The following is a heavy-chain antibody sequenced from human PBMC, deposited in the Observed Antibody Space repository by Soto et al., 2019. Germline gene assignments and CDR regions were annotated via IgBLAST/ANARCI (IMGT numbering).Heavy chain of an antibody. Sequence: GASVKVSCKASGYTFTSYYMHWVRQAPGQGLEWMGIINPSGGSTSYAQKFQGRVTMTRDTSTSTVYMELSSLRSEDTAVYYCARAPYYYDSSGYSFDYWGQGTLVTVSS. J-gene: IGHJ4*02. CDR3: ARAPYYYDSSGYSFDY. CDR1: GYTFTSYY. CDR2: INPSGGST. V-gene: IGHV1-46*01. D-gene: IGHD3-22*01.